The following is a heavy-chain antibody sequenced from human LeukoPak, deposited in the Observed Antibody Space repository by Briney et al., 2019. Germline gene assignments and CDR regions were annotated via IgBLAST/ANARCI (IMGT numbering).Heavy chain of an antibody. J-gene: IGHJ5*02. CDR3: ATGDSRKNWFDP. V-gene: IGHV1-69*05. Sequence: SVKVSCKASGGTFSSYAISWVRQAPGQGLEWMGGIIPIFGTANYAQKFQGRVTITTDESTSTAYMELSSLRSEDTAVYYCATGDSRKNWFDPWGQGTLVTVSS. CDR2: IIPIFGTA. D-gene: IGHD6-13*01. CDR1: GGTFSSYA.